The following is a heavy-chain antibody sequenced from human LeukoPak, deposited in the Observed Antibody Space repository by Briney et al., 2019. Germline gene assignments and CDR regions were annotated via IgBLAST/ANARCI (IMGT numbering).Heavy chain of an antibody. CDR2: INHSGST. J-gene: IGHJ6*02. CDR1: GGSFSGYY. V-gene: IGHV4-34*01. D-gene: IGHD2-15*01. Sequence: PSETLSLTCAAYGGSFSGYYWSWIRQPPGKGLEWIGEINHSGSTNYNPSLKSRVTISVDTSKNQFSLKLSSVTAADTAVYYCARGRGYYYYYGMDVWGQGTTVTVSS. CDR3: ARGRGYYYYYGMDV.